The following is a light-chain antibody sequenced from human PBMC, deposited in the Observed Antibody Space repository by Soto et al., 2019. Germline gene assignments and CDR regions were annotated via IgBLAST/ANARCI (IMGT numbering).Light chain of an antibody. CDR2: GAS. CDR3: QQYTNWPRT. J-gene: IGKJ1*01. V-gene: IGKV3-15*01. Sequence: ELVLTQSPATLSVSPGERATLSCRASQSVSSNLAWYQQKPGQAPRLLINGASTRATGTPARFSGSGSGTEFTLTISSLQPEDFAVYYCQQYTNWPRTFGQGTKVDIK. CDR1: QSVSSN.